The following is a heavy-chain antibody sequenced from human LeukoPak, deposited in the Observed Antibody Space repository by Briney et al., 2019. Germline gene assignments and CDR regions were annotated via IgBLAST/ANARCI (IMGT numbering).Heavy chain of an antibody. Sequence: GGSLRLSCATSGFTLSGYSMNWVRQAPGKGLEWVSSISSSSSYIYYADSMKGRITISRDNARNPLYLQMNSLRAEDTAVYYCARGRGANDLIVKTNWFDPWGQGTLVTVSS. D-gene: IGHD1-26*01. V-gene: IGHV3-21*01. CDR2: ISSSSSYI. J-gene: IGHJ5*02. CDR1: GFTLSGYS. CDR3: ARGRGANDLIVKTNWFDP.